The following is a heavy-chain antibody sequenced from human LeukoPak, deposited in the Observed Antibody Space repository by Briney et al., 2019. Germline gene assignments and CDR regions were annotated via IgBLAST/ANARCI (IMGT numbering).Heavy chain of an antibody. D-gene: IGHD6-6*01. V-gene: IGHV4-39*07. Sequence: SETLSLTCTVSGGSIISSSYYWGWIRQPPGKGLEWIGSIYYTGSTYYNPSLRSRVTMSVDTSRNQFSLKLSSVTAADTAVYYCARAVEYSSSYYFDYWGQGTLVTVSS. J-gene: IGHJ4*02. CDR1: GGSIISSSYY. CDR3: ARAVEYSSSYYFDY. CDR2: IYYTGST.